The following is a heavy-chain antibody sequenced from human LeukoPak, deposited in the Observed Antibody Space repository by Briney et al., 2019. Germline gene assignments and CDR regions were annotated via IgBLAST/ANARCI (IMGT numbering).Heavy chain of an antibody. CDR2: IKQDGSEK. Sequence: PGGSLRLSCAASGFAFSSYWMSWVRQAPGKGLEWVANIKQDGSEKYYVDSVKGRFTISRDNAKNSMYLQMNSLRAEDTAVYYCATLPAANRYDAFDIWGQGTMVTVSS. CDR3: ATLPAANRYDAFDI. V-gene: IGHV3-7*03. D-gene: IGHD2-2*01. CDR1: GFAFSSYW. J-gene: IGHJ3*02.